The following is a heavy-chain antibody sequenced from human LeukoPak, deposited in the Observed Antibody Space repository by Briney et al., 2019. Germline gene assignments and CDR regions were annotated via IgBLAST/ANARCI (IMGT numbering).Heavy chain of an antibody. J-gene: IGHJ4*02. D-gene: IGHD3-10*01. CDR1: GFTFSSYS. Sequence: GGSLRLSCAASGFTFSSYSMNWVRQAPGKGLDWVGRSRNRAHSYTTEYAASVKGRFTVSRADSENLLFLQMNSLKTDDTAVYYCVALIRGLGYWGQGTLVTVSS. V-gene: IGHV3-72*01. CDR3: VALIRGLGY. CDR2: SRNRAHSYTT.